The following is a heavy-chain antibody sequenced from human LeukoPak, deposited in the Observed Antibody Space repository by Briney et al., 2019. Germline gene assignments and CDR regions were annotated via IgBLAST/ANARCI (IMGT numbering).Heavy chain of an antibody. D-gene: IGHD5-18*01. V-gene: IGHV1-18*04. CDR1: GYTFTGYY. CDR2: ISAYNGNT. Sequence: ASVKVSCKASGYTFTGYYMHWVRQAPGQGLEWMGWISAYNGNTNYAQKLQGRVTMTTVTSTSTAYMELRSLRSDDTAVYYCARDVDTAMVTWTYYYYYYMDVWGKGTTVTVSS. J-gene: IGHJ6*03. CDR3: ARDVDTAMVTWTYYYYYYMDV.